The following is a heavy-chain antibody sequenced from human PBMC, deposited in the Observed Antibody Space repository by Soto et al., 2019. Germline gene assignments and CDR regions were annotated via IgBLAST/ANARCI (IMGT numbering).Heavy chain of an antibody. CDR3: ARERADYYDSGPDAFDI. CDR2: ISYDGSNK. V-gene: IGHV3-30-3*01. D-gene: IGHD3-22*01. J-gene: IGHJ3*02. CDR1: GFTFSSYA. Sequence: GGSLRLSCAASGFTFSSYAMHWVRQAPGKGLEWVAVISYDGSNKYYADSVKGRFTISRDNSKNTLYLQMNSLRAEDTAVYYCARERADYYDSGPDAFDIWGQGTMVTVSS.